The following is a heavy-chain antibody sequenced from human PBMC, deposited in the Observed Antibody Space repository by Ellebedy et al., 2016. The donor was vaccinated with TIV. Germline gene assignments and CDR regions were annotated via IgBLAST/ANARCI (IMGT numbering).Heavy chain of an antibody. J-gene: IGHJ4*02. CDR3: AKETYDRYDYIWGSYRYNDY. CDR2: ISGSGGST. D-gene: IGHD3-16*02. V-gene: IGHV3-23*01. CDR1: GFTFSSYA. Sequence: GESLKISXAASGFTFSSYAMSWVRQAPGKGLEWVSAISGSGGSTYYADSVKGRFTISRDNSKNTLYLQMNSLRAEDTAVYYCAKETYDRYDYIWGSYRYNDYWGQGTLVTVSS.